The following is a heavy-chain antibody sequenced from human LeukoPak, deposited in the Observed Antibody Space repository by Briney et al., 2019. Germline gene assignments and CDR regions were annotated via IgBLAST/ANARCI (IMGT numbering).Heavy chain of an antibody. J-gene: IGHJ4*02. D-gene: IGHD5-18*01. Sequence: SSETLSLTCTVSGGSISSYYWSWIRQPPGEGLEWIGYIYYSGSTNYNPSLKSRVTVSVDTSKNQFSLKLTSVTAADTAVYYCARGGYTYAYDYWGQGTLVTVSS. CDR1: GGSISSYY. V-gene: IGHV4-59*01. CDR2: IYYSGST. CDR3: ARGGYTYAYDY.